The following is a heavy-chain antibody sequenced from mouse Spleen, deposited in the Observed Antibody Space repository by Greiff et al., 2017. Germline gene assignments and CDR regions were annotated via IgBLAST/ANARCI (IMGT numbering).Heavy chain of an antibody. D-gene: IGHD1-1*01. J-gene: IGHJ2*01. CDR1: GYTFTSYW. V-gene: IGHV1-55*01. CDR2: IYPGSGST. CDR3: ARGYYYGSSAGFDY. Sequence: QVQLQQPGAELVKPGASVKMSCKASGYTFTSYWITWVKQRPGQGLEWIGDIYPGSGSTNYNEKFKSKATLTVDTSSSTAYMQLSSLTSEDSAVYYCARGYYYGSSAGFDYWGQGTTRTVSS.